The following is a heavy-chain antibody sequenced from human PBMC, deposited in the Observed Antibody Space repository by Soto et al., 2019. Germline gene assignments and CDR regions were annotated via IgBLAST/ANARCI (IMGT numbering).Heavy chain of an antibody. CDR2: IKSKTDGGTT. CDR1: GFTFSNAW. CDR3: TTLMYYYYYGMDV. J-gene: IGHJ6*02. Sequence: GGSLRLSCAASGFTFSNAWMNWVRQAPGKGLEWVGRIKSKTDGGTTDYAAPVKGRFTISRDDSKNTLYLQMNSLKTEDTAVYYCTTLMYYYYYGMDVWGQGTTVTVSS. V-gene: IGHV3-15*07.